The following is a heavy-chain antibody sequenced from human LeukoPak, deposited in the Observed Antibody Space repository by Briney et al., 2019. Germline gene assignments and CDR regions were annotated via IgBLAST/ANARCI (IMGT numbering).Heavy chain of an antibody. CDR2: ISYDGSDK. CDR1: EFTFDNFA. J-gene: IGHJ3*02. V-gene: IGHV3-30-3*02. D-gene: IGHD3-10*01. Sequence: GGSLRLSCAASEFTFDNFAMHWVRQAPGKGLEWVAFISYDGSDKYYADSVKGRFTISRDNSKNTLYLQMNSLRAEDTAVYYCAKSLGYYGSGSYYLAAFDIWGQGTMVTVSS. CDR3: AKSLGYYGSGSYYLAAFDI.